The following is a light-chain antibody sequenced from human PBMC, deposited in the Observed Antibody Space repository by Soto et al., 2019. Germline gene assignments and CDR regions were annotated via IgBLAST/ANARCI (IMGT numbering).Light chain of an antibody. V-gene: IGKV3-11*01. CDR2: DAS. CDR3: QQRSNWRGT. J-gene: IGKJ4*01. Sequence: EIVLTQSPATLSLSPGERATLSCRASQSVSKYLAWYQQKPGQAPRLLIYDASNRATGIPARFSGXXXGTXXXLTISSLEPEDFAVYYCQQRSNWRGTFGGGTKVEIK. CDR1: QSVSKY.